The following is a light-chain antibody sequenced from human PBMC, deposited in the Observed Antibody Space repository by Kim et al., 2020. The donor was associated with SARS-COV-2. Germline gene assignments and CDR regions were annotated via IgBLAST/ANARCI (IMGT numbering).Light chain of an antibody. CDR2: GVS. Sequence: SPGERAPLSCRASHRVSSNYLAWYQQKPGQAPRLLIYGVSSRATGIPDRFSGSGSGTDFTLTIRTLEPEDFAVYYCQQYGSSPVTFGGGTKVDIK. J-gene: IGKJ4*01. CDR1: HRVSSNY. CDR3: QQYGSSPVT. V-gene: IGKV3-20*01.